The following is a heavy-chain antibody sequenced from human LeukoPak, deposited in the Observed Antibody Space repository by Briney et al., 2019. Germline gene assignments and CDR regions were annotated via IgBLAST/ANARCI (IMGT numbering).Heavy chain of an antibody. CDR1: GGSISSYY. Sequence: SETLSLTCTVSGGSISSYYWSWIRQPPGKGLEWIGEINHSRSTNYNPSLKSRVTISVDTSKNQFSLKLSSVTAADTAVYYCAREGSLGYSYGYYWGQGTLVTVSS. CDR3: AREGSLGYSYGYY. D-gene: IGHD5-18*01. V-gene: IGHV4-34*01. CDR2: INHSRST. J-gene: IGHJ4*02.